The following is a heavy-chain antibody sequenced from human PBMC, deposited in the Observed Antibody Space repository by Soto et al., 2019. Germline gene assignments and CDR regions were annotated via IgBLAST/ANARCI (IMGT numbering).Heavy chain of an antibody. CDR1: GYTFTSYY. CDR3: AREARAPLGFDY. CDR2: INPSGGST. Sequence: QVQLVQSGAEVKKPGASVKVSCKASGYTFTSYYMHWVRQAPGQGLEWMGIINPSGGSTSYAQKFQGRVTMTRDTSTSTVYMELSSLRSEDTAVSYCAREARAPLGFDYWGQGTLVTVSS. D-gene: IGHD1-26*01. J-gene: IGHJ4*02. V-gene: IGHV1-46*01.